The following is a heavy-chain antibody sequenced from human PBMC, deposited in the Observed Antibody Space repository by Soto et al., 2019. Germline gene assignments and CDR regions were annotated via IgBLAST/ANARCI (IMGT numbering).Heavy chain of an antibody. Sequence: QVQLVESGGGVVQPGRSLRLSCAVSGFSFNSFAMHWVRQAPGKGLEWVAVISFDGSSKYYADSVQGRFTISRDNSRNTLALQMNSLRGDDTAVYYCARGDSGGPLGYCDYWGQGTLVTVSS. CDR3: ARGDSGGPLGYCDY. CDR2: ISFDGSSK. CDR1: GFSFNSFA. J-gene: IGHJ4*02. D-gene: IGHD2-15*01. V-gene: IGHV3-30-3*01.